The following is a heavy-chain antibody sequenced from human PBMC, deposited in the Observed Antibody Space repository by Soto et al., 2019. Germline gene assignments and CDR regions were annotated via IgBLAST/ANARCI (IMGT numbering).Heavy chain of an antibody. J-gene: IGHJ6*01. D-gene: IGHD3-16*01. CDR1: GYTFTGYY. V-gene: IGHV1-2*04. CDR3: ARDLTEGGVDV. CDR2: INPNSGAT. Sequence: QVQLVQSGAEVKKPGASVKVSCKASGYTFTGYYMHWVRQAPGEGLEWRGWINPNSGATNYAQTFQDWVTMTRVTSISTVYMELNRLRSDDTAVYYCARDLTEGGVDVWGQGTTVTVSS.